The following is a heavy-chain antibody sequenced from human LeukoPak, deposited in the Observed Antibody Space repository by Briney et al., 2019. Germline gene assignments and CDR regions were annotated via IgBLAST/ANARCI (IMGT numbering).Heavy chain of an antibody. CDR1: GFTFSSYA. Sequence: GGSLRLSCAASGFTFSSYAMHWVRQAPGKGLEWVAVVWYDGSMTYSADSVKGRITISRDDSKNTLYLQMNSLRAEDTAVYYCARGVDYYDSGGTIYYWGQGTLVTVSS. D-gene: IGHD3-22*01. CDR2: VWYDGSMT. V-gene: IGHV3-33*01. J-gene: IGHJ4*02. CDR3: ARGVDYYDSGGTIYY.